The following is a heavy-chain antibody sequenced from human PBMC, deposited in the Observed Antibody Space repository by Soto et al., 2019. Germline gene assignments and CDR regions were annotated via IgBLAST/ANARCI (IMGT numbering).Heavy chain of an antibody. Sequence: PGGSLRLSCAAYGFTFSSYAMHWVRRXPGKGLEWVAVISYDGSNKYYADSVKGRFTISRDNSKNTLYLQMNSLRAEDKAVYYCARDAEDIVVVPAARGVYYYYGMGVWGQGTTVTVSS. CDR3: ARDAEDIVVVPAARGVYYYYGMGV. D-gene: IGHD2-2*01. CDR1: GFTFSSYA. V-gene: IGHV3-30-3*01. CDR2: ISYDGSNK. J-gene: IGHJ6*02.